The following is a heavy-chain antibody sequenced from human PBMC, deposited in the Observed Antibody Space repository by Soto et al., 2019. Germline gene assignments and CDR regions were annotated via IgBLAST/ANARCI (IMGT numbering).Heavy chain of an antibody. CDR2: ISYDGSNK. Sequence: QVQLVESGGGVVQPGRSLRLSCAASGFTFSSYGMHWVRQAPGKGLEWVAVISYDGSNKYYADSVKGRFTISRDNSKNTLYLQMNSLRAEDTAVYYCAKDLAADTAMDHYYFDGMDVW. CDR3: AKDLAADTAMDHYYFDGMDV. V-gene: IGHV3-30*18. CDR1: GFTFSSYG. D-gene: IGHD5-18*01. J-gene: IGHJ6*01.